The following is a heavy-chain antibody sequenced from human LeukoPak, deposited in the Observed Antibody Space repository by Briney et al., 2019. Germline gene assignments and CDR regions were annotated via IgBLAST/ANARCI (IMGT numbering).Heavy chain of an antibody. CDR3: ARGSVSRGYDS. D-gene: IGHD3-22*01. V-gene: IGHV1-2*02. CDR2: IVPNSGVT. CDR1: GYTFTDNY. J-gene: IGHJ4*02. Sequence: ASVKVSCKASGYTFTDNYIHWVRQAPGQGPEWVGWIVPNSGVTNYAQKFQGRVTMTRDTSISTAYMDLSSLTSDDTAVYYCARGSVSRGYDSWGQGTLVTVSS.